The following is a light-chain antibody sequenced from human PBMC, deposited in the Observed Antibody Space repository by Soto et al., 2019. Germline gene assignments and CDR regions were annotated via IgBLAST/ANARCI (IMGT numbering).Light chain of an antibody. CDR1: QSVLYNSYNKNY. Sequence: DIVMTQSPDSLAVSLGERTTINCKSSQSVLYNSYNKNYLAWYQQKPGQPPKLLIYWASTRESGVPDRFSGSGSGTDFSLTISSLQAADVAVYYCQQHYTTPYTFGQGTKLEIK. J-gene: IGKJ2*01. V-gene: IGKV4-1*01. CDR2: WAS. CDR3: QQHYTTPYT.